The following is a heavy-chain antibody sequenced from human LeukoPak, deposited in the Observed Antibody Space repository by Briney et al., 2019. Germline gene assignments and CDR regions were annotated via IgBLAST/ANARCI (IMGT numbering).Heavy chain of an antibody. CDR1: GFTSSKYW. J-gene: IGHJ6*02. Sequence: GGSLRLSCVVSGFTSSKYWMSWLRQAPGKGPEWVANIKQDGSDKYYADSVKGRFTISRDNAKNSVYLEMNSLRAEDTAVYYCAREGFPPKISDFWSGLGPYYYYGMDVWGQGTTVTVSS. CDR3: AREGFPPKISDFWSGLGPYYYYGMDV. CDR2: IKQDGSDK. V-gene: IGHV3-7*03. D-gene: IGHD3-3*01.